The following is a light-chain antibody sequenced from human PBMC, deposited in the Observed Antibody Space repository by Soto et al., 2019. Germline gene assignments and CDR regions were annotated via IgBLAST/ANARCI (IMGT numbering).Light chain of an antibody. CDR2: HSS. CDR1: ESVSTY. CDR3: QQRRNWPYLT. V-gene: IGKV3-11*01. Sequence: DIVLTQSPATLSLSPGERATLSCRASESVSTYLAWYQHRPGQAPRLLINHSSNRATGIPDRFSGSGSGTDFTLIISSLEPEDFAGYYCQQRRNWPYLTFGGGTKVEIK. J-gene: IGKJ4*01.